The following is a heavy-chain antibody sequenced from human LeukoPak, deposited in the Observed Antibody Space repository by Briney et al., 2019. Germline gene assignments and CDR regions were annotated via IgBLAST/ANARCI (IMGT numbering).Heavy chain of an antibody. CDR3: AKDLALAGTGGGFDV. J-gene: IGHJ3*01. Sequence: GGSLRLSCAASGFTFTTYAINWVRQAPGKGLEGVSGISGGGDKTYYADSVNGRSTSSRDNSKNTVSLQMSSLRAEDTALYHCAKDLALAGTGGGFDVWGQGTRVAVSS. V-gene: IGHV3-23*01. CDR2: ISGGGDKT. D-gene: IGHD6-19*01. CDR1: GFTFTTYA.